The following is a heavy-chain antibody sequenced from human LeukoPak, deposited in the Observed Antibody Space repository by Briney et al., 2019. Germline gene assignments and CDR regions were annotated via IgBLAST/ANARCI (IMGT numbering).Heavy chain of an antibody. CDR2: FNPNSGGT. CDR3: ARVVGYYGSGSPSP. V-gene: IGHV1-2*02. D-gene: IGHD3-10*01. CDR1: GYTFTGYY. Sequence: GASVKVSCKASGYTFTGYYMHWVRQAPGQGLGWMGLFNPNSGGTNYAQKFQGRVTMTRDTSISTAYMELSRLRSDDTAVYYCARVVGYYGSGSPSPWGQGTLVTVSS. J-gene: IGHJ5*02.